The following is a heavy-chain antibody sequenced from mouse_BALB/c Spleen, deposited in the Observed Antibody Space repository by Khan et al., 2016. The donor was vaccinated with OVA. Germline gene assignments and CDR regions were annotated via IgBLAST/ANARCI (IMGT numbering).Heavy chain of an antibody. CDR2: ISSGSSTI. CDR1: GFTFSSFG. V-gene: IGHV5-17*02. CDR3: ARDVKYYFDY. Sequence: EVELVESGGGLVQPGGSRKLSCAASGFTFSSFGMHWVRQAPEKGLEWVAHISSGSSTIYYADTVKGRFTISRDTPKNTLFLQMTSLRSEDTAMYYCARDVKYYFDYWGQGTTLTVSS. J-gene: IGHJ2*01.